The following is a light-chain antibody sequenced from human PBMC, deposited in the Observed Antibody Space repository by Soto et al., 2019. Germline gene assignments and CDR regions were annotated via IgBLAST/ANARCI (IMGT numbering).Light chain of an antibody. CDR1: QSISSW. CDR2: DAS. Sequence: IQVAPSPSTLSXALGGRVCITCRASQSISSWLAWYQEKPGKAPNLLIYDASNVESGVPSRFSGSGSGTEFTLTISSLQPEDFATYYCLQHSTYPRTFGQGTKVDIK. J-gene: IGKJ1*01. V-gene: IGKV1-5*01. CDR3: LQHSTYPRT.